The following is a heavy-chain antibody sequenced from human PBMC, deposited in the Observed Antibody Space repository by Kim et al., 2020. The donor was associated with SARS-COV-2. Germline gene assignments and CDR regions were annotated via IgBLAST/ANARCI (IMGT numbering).Heavy chain of an antibody. Sequence: ASVKVSCKASGYTFTSYAMNWVRQSPGQGLEWMGWINTNTGNPTYAQGFTGRFVFSLDTSVSTAYLQISSLKAEDTAVYYCARAYSSSWRHYYYYGMDVWGQGTTVTVSS. CDR2: INTNTGNP. V-gene: IGHV7-4-1*02. CDR1: GYTFTSYA. D-gene: IGHD6-13*01. J-gene: IGHJ6*02. CDR3: ARAYSSSWRHYYYYGMDV.